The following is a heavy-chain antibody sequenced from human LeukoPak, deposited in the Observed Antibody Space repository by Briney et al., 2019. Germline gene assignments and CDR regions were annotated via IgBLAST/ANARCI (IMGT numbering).Heavy chain of an antibody. Sequence: SGGSLRLSCAASGFTFDDYAMHWVRQAPGKGLEWVSGISWNSGSIDYADSVKGRFTISRDNAKNSLYLQMNSLRAEDTALYYCAKDTRVTYDAFDIWGQGTMVTVSS. D-gene: IGHD2-21*02. CDR1: GFTFDDYA. CDR3: AKDTRVTYDAFDI. J-gene: IGHJ3*02. CDR2: ISWNSGSI. V-gene: IGHV3-9*01.